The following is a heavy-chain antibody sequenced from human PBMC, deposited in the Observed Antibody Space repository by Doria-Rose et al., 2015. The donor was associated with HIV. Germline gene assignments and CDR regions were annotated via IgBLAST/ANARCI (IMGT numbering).Heavy chain of an antibody. CDR1: GNSFTNYW. V-gene: IGHV5-51*01. CDR2: IYPRDSDS. J-gene: IGHJ4*02. D-gene: IGHD3-10*01. Sequence: VQLQESGVEAKKSGESLRISCSSYGNSFTNYWIGWVRQMPGKGLEWVAIIYPRDSDSRSSPSFQGRVTISADKSIRTAYLQWNSLQASDTAMYYCARRGVRGVFDFWGPGTLVTVSS. CDR3: ARRGVRGVFDF.